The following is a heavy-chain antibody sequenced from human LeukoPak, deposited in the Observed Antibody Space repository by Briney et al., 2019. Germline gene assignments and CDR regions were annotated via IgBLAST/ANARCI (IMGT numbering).Heavy chain of an antibody. CDR2: ISIDGREK. J-gene: IGHJ4*02. CDR3: ANPQSRGYDYLDY. D-gene: IGHD5-12*01. V-gene: IGHV3-30*18. CDR1: GFTFRNYG. Sequence: GGSLRLSCAASGFTFRNYGMHWVRQAPGKGLEWVAVISIDGREKYYADSVKGRFTISRDNSKNTLYLQMSRLRGDDTAVYYCANPQSRGYDYLDYWGQGTLVTVSS.